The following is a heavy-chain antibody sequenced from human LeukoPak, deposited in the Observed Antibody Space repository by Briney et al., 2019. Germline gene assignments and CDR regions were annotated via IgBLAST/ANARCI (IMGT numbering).Heavy chain of an antibody. CDR3: ARLTGIVVGAFDY. D-gene: IGHD3-16*02. J-gene: IGHJ4*02. Sequence: SETLSLTCTVSGGSISSGGYYWSWIRQHPGKGLEWIGYIYYSGSTYYNPSLKSRVTISVDTSKNQFSLKLSSVTAADTAVYYCARLTGIVVGAFDYWGQGTLVTVSS. V-gene: IGHV4-31*03. CDR1: GGSISSGGYY. CDR2: IYYSGST.